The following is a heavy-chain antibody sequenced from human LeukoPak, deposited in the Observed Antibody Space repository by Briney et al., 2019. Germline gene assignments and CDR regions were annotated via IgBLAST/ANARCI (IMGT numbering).Heavy chain of an antibody. CDR1: GYSFTSYG. CDR2: ISAYNGNT. J-gene: IGHJ4*02. V-gene: IGHV1-18*01. D-gene: IGHD4-17*01. CDR3: ARYYGDSTSDY. Sequence: ASVKVSCKASGYSFTSYGISWVRQAPGQGLGWVGWISAYNGNTTYAQKLQGRVTMTTDTSTSTAHMELRSLSSDDTAVYYCARYYGDSTSDYWGQGTLVTVSS.